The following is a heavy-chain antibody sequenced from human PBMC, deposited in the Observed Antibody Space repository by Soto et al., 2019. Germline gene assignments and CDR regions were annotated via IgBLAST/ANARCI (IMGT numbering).Heavy chain of an antibody. Sequence: QVQLQESGPGLVKPSGTLSLTCAVSGGSISSSNWWSWVRHPPGKGLEWIGEIYHSGSTNYNPSLKSRVTISVDKSKNQFSLKLSSVTAADTAVYYCARGLIAAAGTWSFWFDPWGQGTLVTVSS. J-gene: IGHJ5*02. V-gene: IGHV4-4*02. D-gene: IGHD6-13*01. CDR1: GGSISSSNW. CDR3: ARGLIAAAGTWSFWFDP. CDR2: IYHSGST.